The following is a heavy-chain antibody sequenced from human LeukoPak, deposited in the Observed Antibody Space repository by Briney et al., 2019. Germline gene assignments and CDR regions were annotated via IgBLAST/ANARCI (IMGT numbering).Heavy chain of an antibody. J-gene: IGHJ4*02. V-gene: IGHV3-23*01. D-gene: IGHD2-2*01. Sequence: GGSLRLSCAASGFTFSTYAMTWVRQAPGKGLEWVSAISGSGGNTYYANSVKGRFTISRDNSMNTLYLQMNSLRAEDTAIYYCAKDSLPTTGCRGYFDYWGQGTLVTVSS. CDR3: AKDSLPTTGCRGYFDY. CDR2: ISGSGGNT. CDR1: GFTFSTYA.